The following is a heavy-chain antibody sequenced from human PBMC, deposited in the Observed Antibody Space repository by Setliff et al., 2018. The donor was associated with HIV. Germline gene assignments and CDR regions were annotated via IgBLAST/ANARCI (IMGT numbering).Heavy chain of an antibody. J-gene: IGHJ4*02. D-gene: IGHD3-9*01. CDR2: ISSSGNT. Sequence: SETLSLTCTVSGGSISSTSYYWGWIRQPPGTGLEWFGSISSSGNTYYNPSLKSRVTISVDTPQNQFSLKLNSVTAADTAVYYCAKTIGRYFDMFDNWGQGTLVTVSS. V-gene: IGHV4-39*01. CDR3: AKTIGRYFDMFDN. CDR1: GGSISSTSYY.